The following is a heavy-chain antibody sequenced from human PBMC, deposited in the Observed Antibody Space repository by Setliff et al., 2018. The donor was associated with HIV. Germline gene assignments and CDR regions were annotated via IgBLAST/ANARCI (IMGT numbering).Heavy chain of an antibody. Sequence: SETLSLTCAVYGGSFSGYYWSWIRQPPGKGLEWIGEINHRGSTNYNPSLQSRVTISVDTSNNQFSLRLSSVTAADTAVYYCNIYYYYYMDVWGKRTTVTSP. V-gene: IGHV4-34*01. CDR2: INHRGST. J-gene: IGHJ6*03. CDR3: NIYYYYYMDV. CDR1: GGSFSGYY.